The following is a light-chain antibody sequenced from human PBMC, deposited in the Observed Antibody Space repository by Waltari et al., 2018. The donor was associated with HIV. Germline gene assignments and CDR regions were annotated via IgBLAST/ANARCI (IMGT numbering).Light chain of an antibody. V-gene: IGLV1-47*01. CDR1: SSNIGIND. Sequence: QSVLTQPPSASGTPGQRVTISCSGSSSNIGINDVSWYQHRPGTAPKLLLFTNNQRTSWCPSRFSAPNPGTAAALAIRALHADDGADYYLAAWDGSLRGGVFGGGTKLTV. J-gene: IGLJ3*02. CDR3: AAWDGSLRGGV. CDR2: TNN.